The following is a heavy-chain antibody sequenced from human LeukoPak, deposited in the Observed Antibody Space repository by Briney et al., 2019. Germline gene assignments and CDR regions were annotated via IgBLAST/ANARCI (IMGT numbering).Heavy chain of an antibody. V-gene: IGHV4-34*01. D-gene: IGHD3-10*01. CDR1: GGSFSRYY. CDR2: INHSGST. CDR3: ARRSAWYYYGSGSWFDP. J-gene: IGHJ5*02. Sequence: SETLSLTCAVYGGSFSRYYWSWIRQPPGKGLEWIGEINHSGSTNYNPSLKSRVTISVDTSKNQFSLKLSSVTAADTAVYYCARRSAWYYYGSGSWFDPWGHGALVTVSS.